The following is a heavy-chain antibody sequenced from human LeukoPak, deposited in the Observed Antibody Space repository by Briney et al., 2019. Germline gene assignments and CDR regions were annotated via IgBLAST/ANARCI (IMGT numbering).Heavy chain of an antibody. CDR2: INPRSGGT. CDR1: GFPFSDSY. V-gene: IGHV1-2*02. Sequence: ASVKVSCKASGFPFSDSYIHWVRQAPGQGLELMGYINPRSGGTSYPQKFKGRVTLTADTINTAYMVLSSLISDDTAIYYCVREGSGLLTKNFDYWGQGTLVTVSS. CDR3: VREGSGLLTKNFDY. J-gene: IGHJ4*02. D-gene: IGHD2-15*01.